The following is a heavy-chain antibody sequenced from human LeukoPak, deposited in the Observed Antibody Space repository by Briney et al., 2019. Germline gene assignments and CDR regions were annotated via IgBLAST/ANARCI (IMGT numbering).Heavy chain of an antibody. J-gene: IGHJ6*03. V-gene: IGHV1-8*01. Sequence: GASVKVSCKASGYTFTSYDINWVRQATGQGLEWMGWMNPNSDNTGYAQKFQGRVTITRNTSISTAYMELSSLRSEDTAVYYCARGGYSFGYAQYYYYYMDVWGKGTTVTVSS. CDR2: MNPNSDNT. CDR1: GYTFTSYD. CDR3: ARGGYSFGYAQYYYYYMDV. D-gene: IGHD5-18*01.